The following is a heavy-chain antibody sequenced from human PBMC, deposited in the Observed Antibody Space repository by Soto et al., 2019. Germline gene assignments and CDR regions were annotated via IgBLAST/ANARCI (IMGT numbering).Heavy chain of an antibody. V-gene: IGHV4-30-4*01. J-gene: IGHJ4*02. Sequence: QVQLQESGPGLVKPSQTLSLTCTVSGGSISSGDYYWSWIRQPPGKGLEWIGYIYYSGSTYYNPSPXXRXTXXVETSKNKFPLQLSSVTAADTAVSYCAGRSVVTDYWGQGTLVTASS. CDR3: AGRSVVTDY. CDR2: IYYSGST. D-gene: IGHD2-21*02. CDR1: GGSISSGDYY.